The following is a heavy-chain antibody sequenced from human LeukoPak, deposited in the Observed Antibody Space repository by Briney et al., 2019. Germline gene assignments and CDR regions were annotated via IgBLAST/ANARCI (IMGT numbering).Heavy chain of an antibody. J-gene: IGHJ3*02. CDR1: GLSVGRNY. Sequence: PGGSLRLSCAASGLSVGRNYMTWVRQAPGKGLEWVSVLYSGGVRYYADSVKGRFTISRDDSKNTLSLLMNNLRPDDTALYYCARAATVTTADAFDIWGQGTMVTVSS. D-gene: IGHD4-17*01. V-gene: IGHV3-66*01. CDR3: ARAATVTTADAFDI. CDR2: LYSGGVR.